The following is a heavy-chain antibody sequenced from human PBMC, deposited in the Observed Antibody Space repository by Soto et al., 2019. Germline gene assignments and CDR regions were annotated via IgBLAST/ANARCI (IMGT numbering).Heavy chain of an antibody. CDR3: VRARSPGIAVAWFDP. V-gene: IGHV4-34*01. CDR1: GGSLSNYH. Sequence: QVQLQQWGAGLLRPSETLSLTCGVYGGSLSNYHWSWIRQPPGKGLEWSGEINHIGSTNSRPSLKRRVTKSVDTSKRQFSLKLNSVTAADTAVDYWVRARSPGIAVAWFDPWGQGTLVTVSS. CDR2: INHIGST. D-gene: IGHD6-19*01. J-gene: IGHJ5*02.